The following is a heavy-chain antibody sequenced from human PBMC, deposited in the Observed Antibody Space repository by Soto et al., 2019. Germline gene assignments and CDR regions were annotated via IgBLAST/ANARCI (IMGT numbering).Heavy chain of an antibody. CDR3: AKKKGDFWSGYQNGPFDY. J-gene: IGHJ4*02. D-gene: IGHD3-3*01. Sequence: GGSLRLSCAASGFTFSSYAMSWVRQAPGKGLEWVSAISGSGGSTYYADSVKGRFTISRDNAKNTLYLQMNSLRAEDTAVYYCAKKKGDFWSGYQNGPFDYWGQGTLVTVSS. CDR2: ISGSGGST. V-gene: IGHV3-23*01. CDR1: GFTFSSYA.